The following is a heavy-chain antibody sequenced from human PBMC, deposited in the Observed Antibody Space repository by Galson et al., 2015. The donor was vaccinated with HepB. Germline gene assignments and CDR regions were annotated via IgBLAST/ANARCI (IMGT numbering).Heavy chain of an antibody. D-gene: IGHD3-16*01. Sequence: ETLSLTCTVSGGSVNSGSYYWSWIRQPPGKGLEWIGYIYYSGGTTYNPSLKSRVTISVDTSKNQLSLNLRSVTAADTAVYYCARELASAGGIDYWGQGALVTVSS. J-gene: IGHJ4*02. CDR3: ARELASAGGIDY. CDR1: GGSVNSGSYY. CDR2: IYYSGGT. V-gene: IGHV4-61*01.